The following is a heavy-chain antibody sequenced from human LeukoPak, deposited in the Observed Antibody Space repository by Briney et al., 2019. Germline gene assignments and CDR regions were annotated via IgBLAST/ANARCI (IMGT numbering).Heavy chain of an antibody. V-gene: IGHV3-74*01. CDR1: GFTFSSYW. J-gene: IGHJ4*02. D-gene: IGHD2-8*01. CDR3: ARAELWGCTNGVCAIN. CDR2: INSDGGST. Sequence: GGSLRLSCAASGFTFSSYWMHWVRQAPGKGLVWVSRINSDGGSTTYAGSVKGRFTISRDNAKNTLYLQMISLRAEDTAVYYCARAELWGCTNGVCAINWGQGTLVTVSS.